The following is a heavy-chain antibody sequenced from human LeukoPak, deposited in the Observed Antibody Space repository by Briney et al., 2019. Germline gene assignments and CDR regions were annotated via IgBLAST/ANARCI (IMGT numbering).Heavy chain of an antibody. V-gene: IGHV4-39*07. CDR2: IYHSGST. Sequence: SETLSLTCTVSGGSISSGSYYWGWIRQPPGKGLEWIGSIYHSGSTYYNPSLKSRVTISVDTSKNQFSLKLSSVTAADTAVYYCARDSYAKRDYWGQGTLVTVSS. CDR3: ARDSYAKRDY. D-gene: IGHD2-2*01. CDR1: GGSISSGSYY. J-gene: IGHJ4*02.